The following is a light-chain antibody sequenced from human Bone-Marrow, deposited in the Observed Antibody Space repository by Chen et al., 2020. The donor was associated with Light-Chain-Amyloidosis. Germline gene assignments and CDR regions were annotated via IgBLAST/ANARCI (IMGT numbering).Light chain of an antibody. CDR3: QQSYSTPLFT. J-gene: IGKJ3*01. Sequence: EIQMTQSPSYLSASVGDRVTITCRASQSISSYLNWYQQKPGKAPKLLIYAASSLQSGVPSRFSGSGSGTDFTLTISSLQPEYFATYYCQQSYSTPLFTFGPGTKVDIK. V-gene: IGKV1-39*01. CDR1: QSISSY. CDR2: AAS.